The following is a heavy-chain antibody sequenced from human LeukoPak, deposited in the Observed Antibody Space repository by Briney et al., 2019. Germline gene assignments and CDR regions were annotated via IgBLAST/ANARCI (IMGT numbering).Heavy chain of an antibody. CDR2: IIPIFGTA. J-gene: IGHJ6*03. Sequence: SVKVSCKASGGTFSSYAISWVRQAPGQGLEWMGGIIPIFGTANYAQKFQGRVTITADESTSTAYMELSSLRSEDTAVYYCARGCSGGSCYSEIAVAGPRGDYYYYYMDVWGKGTTVTISS. V-gene: IGHV1-69*13. CDR1: GGTFSSYA. CDR3: ARGCSGGSCYSEIAVAGPRGDYYYYYMDV. D-gene: IGHD2-15*01.